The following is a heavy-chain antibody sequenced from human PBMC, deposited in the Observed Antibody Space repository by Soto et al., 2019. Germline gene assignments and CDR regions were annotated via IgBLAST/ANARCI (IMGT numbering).Heavy chain of an antibody. D-gene: IGHD6-19*01. Sequence: QVQLVQSAAEVGKPVSSVKVACKASGYTFTTIRLSWVRQAPGQGLECMGWIRPHNGDTQYAQKFQGRVTMTADTSTTTAYMEVMSLRPDDTAVFYCARDRSGWYDFWGKGTLVTVSS. V-gene: IGHV1-18*01. CDR3: ARDRSGWYDF. CDR2: IRPHNGDT. J-gene: IGHJ5*01. CDR1: GYTFTTIR.